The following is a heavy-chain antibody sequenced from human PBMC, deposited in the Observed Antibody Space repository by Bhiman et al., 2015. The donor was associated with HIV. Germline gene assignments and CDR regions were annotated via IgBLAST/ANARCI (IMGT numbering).Heavy chain of an antibody. V-gene: IGHV3-9*01. D-gene: IGHD4-17*01. Sequence: EMQLAESGGGLIQPGRSLRLSCAASGFSFENYAMYWVRQAPGKGLEWVSGIGWNSGSIDYANSVKGRFTISRDNAKNSLYLQMTRLRPEDTALYYCARDIRDDYGYYYYMDVWGKGTTVTVSS. CDR2: IGWNSGSI. CDR3: ARDIRDDYGYYYYMDV. CDR1: GFSFENYA. J-gene: IGHJ6*03.